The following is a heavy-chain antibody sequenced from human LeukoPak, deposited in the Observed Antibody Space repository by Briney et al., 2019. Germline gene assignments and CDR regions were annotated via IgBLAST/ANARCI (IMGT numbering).Heavy chain of an antibody. V-gene: IGHV1-46*01. CDR1: GYTFTVYY. J-gene: IGHJ4*02. D-gene: IGHD3-22*01. Sequence: ASVSVSFTASGYTFTVYYMHWGRQAPGQGGEWMGIINPSGGSTSYAQKFQGRVTMTRDTSTSTVYMELSSLRSEDTAVYYCARDSSGYCFDYWGQGTLVTVSS. CDR3: ARDSSGYCFDY. CDR2: INPSGGST.